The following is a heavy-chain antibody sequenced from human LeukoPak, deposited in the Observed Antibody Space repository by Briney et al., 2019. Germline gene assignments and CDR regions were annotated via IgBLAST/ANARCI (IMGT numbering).Heavy chain of an antibody. J-gene: IGHJ4*02. CDR1: GYTFTGYY. CDR3: ARVEYYYDSSGYSFLNY. V-gene: IGHV1-2*02. Sequence: ASVKVSCKASGYTFTGYYMHWVRQAPGQRLEWMGWIKPNSGGSNYAQKFQGRVTMTRDTSISTAYMELSRLRSDDTAVYYCARVEYYYDSSGYSFLNYWGQGTLVTVSS. D-gene: IGHD3-22*01. CDR2: IKPNSGGS.